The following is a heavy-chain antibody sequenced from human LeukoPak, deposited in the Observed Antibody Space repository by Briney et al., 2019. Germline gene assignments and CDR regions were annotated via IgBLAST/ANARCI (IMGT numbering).Heavy chain of an antibody. CDR3: AKDKSMVRELDY. Sequence: GGSLRLSCAASGFTFSTYGMHWVRQAPGKGLEWVAVISFDGSTKYYADSVKGRFTISRDNSKNTLFLQMNSLRAEDTAVYYCAKDKSMVRELDYWGQGNLVTVSS. J-gene: IGHJ4*02. CDR1: GFTFSTYG. V-gene: IGHV3-30*18. D-gene: IGHD3-10*01. CDR2: ISFDGSTK.